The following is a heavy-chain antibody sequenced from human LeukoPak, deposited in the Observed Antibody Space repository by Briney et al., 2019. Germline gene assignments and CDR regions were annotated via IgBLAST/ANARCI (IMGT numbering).Heavy chain of an antibody. V-gene: IGHV3-23*01. CDR2: ISGSGGST. Sequence: GGSLRLSCTASGFTFGDYVMSWVRQAPGKGLEWVSAISGSGGSTYYADSVKGRFTISRDNSKNTLYLQMNSLRAEDTAVYYCAKCVAVAGRINWFDPWGQGTLVTVSS. CDR3: AKCVAVAGRINWFDP. D-gene: IGHD6-19*01. CDR1: GFTFGDYV. J-gene: IGHJ5*02.